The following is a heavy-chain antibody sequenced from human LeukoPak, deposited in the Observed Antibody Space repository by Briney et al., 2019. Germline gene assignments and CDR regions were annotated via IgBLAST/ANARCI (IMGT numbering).Heavy chain of an antibody. CDR3: ARNYYDSSGFDRNDAFDI. J-gene: IGHJ3*02. D-gene: IGHD3-22*01. V-gene: IGHV4-59*01. Sequence: SETLSLTCTVSGGSISSYYWSWIRQPPGKGLEWIGYIYYSGSTNYNPSLKSRVTISVDTSKNQLSLKLSSVTAADTAVYYCARNYYDSSGFDRNDAFDIWGQGTMVTVSS. CDR2: IYYSGST. CDR1: GGSISSYY.